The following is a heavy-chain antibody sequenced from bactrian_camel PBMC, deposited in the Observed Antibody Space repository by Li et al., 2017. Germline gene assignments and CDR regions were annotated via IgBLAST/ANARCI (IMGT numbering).Heavy chain of an antibody. D-gene: IGHD1*01. CDR1: GYTYSSNC. V-gene: IGHV3S25*01. CDR2: IYSSDGST. CDR3: TASQGSGYKF. Sequence: QLVESGGGSVQAGGSLRLSCAKSGYTYSSNCIVWFRQAQGWEREGLAAIYSSDGSTDYANSVKGRFTISRDNAKNTVYLQMNSLKSDDTALYYCTASQGSGYKFWGQGTQVTVS. J-gene: IGHJ4*01.